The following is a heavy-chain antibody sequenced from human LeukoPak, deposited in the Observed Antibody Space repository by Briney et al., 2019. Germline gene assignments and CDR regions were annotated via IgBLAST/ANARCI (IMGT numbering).Heavy chain of an antibody. CDR3: ARDLYGSGSYHRAGGAFDI. J-gene: IGHJ3*02. D-gene: IGHD3-10*01. V-gene: IGHV4-34*01. Sequence: PSETLSLTCAVYGGSFSGYYWSWIRQPPGKGLEWIGEINHSGSTNYNPSLKSRVTISVDTSKNQFSLKLSSVTAADTAVYYCARDLYGSGSYHRAGGAFDIWGQGTMVTVSS. CDR1: GGSFSGYY. CDR2: INHSGST.